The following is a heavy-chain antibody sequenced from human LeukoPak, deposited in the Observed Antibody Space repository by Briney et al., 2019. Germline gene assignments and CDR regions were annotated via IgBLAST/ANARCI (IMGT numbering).Heavy chain of an antibody. J-gene: IGHJ6*02. CDR1: GFTFSSYV. V-gene: IGHV3-7*01. Sequence: GGSLRLSCAASGFTFSSYVMSWVRQAPGKGLEWVANIKQDGSEKYYVDSVKGRFTISRDNAKDSLYLQMNSLRAEDTAVYYCARAVGYCSSTSCYTSHYYYYGMDVWGQGTTVTVSS. CDR2: IKQDGSEK. CDR3: ARAVGYCSSTSCYTSHYYYYGMDV. D-gene: IGHD2-2*02.